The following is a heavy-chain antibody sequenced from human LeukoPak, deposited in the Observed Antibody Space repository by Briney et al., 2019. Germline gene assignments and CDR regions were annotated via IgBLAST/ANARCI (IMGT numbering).Heavy chain of an antibody. CDR1: GFTFTTHG. D-gene: IGHD1-26*01. V-gene: IGHV3-7*01. CDR3: ARDPPHIVGATVFWDY. CDR2: IKQDGSEK. J-gene: IGHJ4*02. Sequence: GGSLRLACAVSGFTFTTHGMHWVRQAPGKGLEWVANIKQDGSEKYYVDSVKGRFTISRDNAKNSLYLQMNSLRAEDTTVYYCARDPPHIVGATVFWDYWGQGTLVTVSS.